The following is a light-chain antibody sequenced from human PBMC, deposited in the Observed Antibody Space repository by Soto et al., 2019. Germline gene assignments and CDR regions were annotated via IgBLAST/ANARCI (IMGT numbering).Light chain of an antibody. Sequence: DLKMTKSPSSLSASVGDRVTITCRASQGISSYLAWYQQKPGKAPKLLIYAASTLQSGVPSRFSGSGSGTDFTLTISSLQPEDFATYYCQQLNSYPWTFGQGTKV. J-gene: IGKJ1*01. CDR1: QGISSY. V-gene: IGKV1-9*01. CDR2: AAS. CDR3: QQLNSYPWT.